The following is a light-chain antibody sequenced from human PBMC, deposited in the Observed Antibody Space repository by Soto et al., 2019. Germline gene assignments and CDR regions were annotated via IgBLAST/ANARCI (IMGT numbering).Light chain of an antibody. CDR2: GAS. CDR3: QQYVWSPPFS. Sequence: IVLTQSPGTLSLSPGERATLSCRASQTIDNNLLAWYQHKPGQAPRLLFYGASTRATGIPDRFRASGSGTDFTLTISRLEPDDFAVYYCQQYVWSPPFSFGPGTKVDIK. CDR1: QTIDNNL. J-gene: IGKJ3*01. V-gene: IGKV3-20*01.